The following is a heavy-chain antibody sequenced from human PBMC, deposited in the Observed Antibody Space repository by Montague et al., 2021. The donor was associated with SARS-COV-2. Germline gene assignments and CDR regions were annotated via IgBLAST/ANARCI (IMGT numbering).Heavy chain of an antibody. D-gene: IGHD2-15*01. CDR1: GASITSSNW. J-gene: IGHJ5*02. CDR2: IYHSGST. Sequence: SETLSLTCTVSGASITSSNWWNWVRQPPGKGLEWIGQIYHSGSTNYNPSLKSRSTLSLDKSKNQFSLRLSSVTAADTAVYYCARQIQQVVLSPAKLTDWFDPWGLGTLVTVAS. V-gene: IGHV4-4*02. CDR3: ARQIQQVVLSPAKLTDWFDP.